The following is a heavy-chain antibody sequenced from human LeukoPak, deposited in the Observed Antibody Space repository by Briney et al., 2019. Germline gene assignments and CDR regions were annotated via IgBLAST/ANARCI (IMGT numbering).Heavy chain of an antibody. Sequence: SETLSLTCAVYGGSFSGYYWSWIRQPPGKGLEWIGEINHSGSTNYNPSLKSRVTISVDTSRNQFSLKLSSVTAADTAVYYCARDLRYDFWSGPYGMDVWGQGTTVTVSS. CDR3: ARDLRYDFWSGPYGMDV. J-gene: IGHJ6*02. V-gene: IGHV4-34*01. CDR2: INHSGST. CDR1: GGSFSGYY. D-gene: IGHD3-3*01.